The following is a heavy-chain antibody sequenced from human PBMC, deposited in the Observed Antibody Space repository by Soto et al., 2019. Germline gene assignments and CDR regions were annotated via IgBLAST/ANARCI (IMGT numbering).Heavy chain of an antibody. CDR3: TTDLWRIAVVVGSTGYFNP. Sequence: GGSLRLSCTASGFTFCDAWMSWFRQAAGRGVDWVGRIKSKSDGGTTEYAAPVRGRFTISRDDSKNTLYLQMNSLKTEDTAVYYCTTDLWRIAVVVGSTGYFNPWGQGTPVTVSS. CDR1: GFTFCDAW. V-gene: IGHV3-15*01. CDR2: IKSKSDGGTT. J-gene: IGHJ5*02. D-gene: IGHD2-15*01.